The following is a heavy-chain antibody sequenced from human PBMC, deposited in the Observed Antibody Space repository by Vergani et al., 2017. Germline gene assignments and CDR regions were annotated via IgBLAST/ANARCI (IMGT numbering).Heavy chain of an antibody. CDR3: AKNPTYYYDSSAYFDY. CDR2: INQDGSEK. J-gene: IGHJ4*02. D-gene: IGHD3-22*01. CDR1: GFTFSNYW. Sequence: EVQLVESGGGLVQPGGSLRLSCAASGFTFSNYWMSWVRQAPGKGLEWMANINQDGSEKYYVDSVKGRFTISRDNAKNSLYLQMNSLRAEDTAVYYCAKNPTYYYDSSAYFDYWGQGTLVTVSS. V-gene: IGHV3-7*03.